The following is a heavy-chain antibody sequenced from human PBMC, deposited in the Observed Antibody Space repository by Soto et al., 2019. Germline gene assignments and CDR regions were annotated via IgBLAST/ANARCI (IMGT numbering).Heavy chain of an antibody. CDR3: ARSVFP. CDR2: IYSSENT. V-gene: IGHV4-39*01. J-gene: IGHJ5*02. Sequence: SETLSLTFTVSDGSVSRNSYSWGWIRQSPGKGLEWIGTIYSSENTYYNPSLLSRVTISVDTSKNEFSLRLSSVTAADTAVYYCARSVFPWGQGTLVTVSS. CDR1: DGSVSRNSYS.